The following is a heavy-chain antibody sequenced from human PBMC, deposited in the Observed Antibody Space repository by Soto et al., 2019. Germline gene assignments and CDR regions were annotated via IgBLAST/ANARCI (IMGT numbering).Heavy chain of an antibody. D-gene: IGHD4-17*01. CDR3: ARTTVTASYYYMDV. CDR1: GYTFTNYG. J-gene: IGHJ6*03. V-gene: IGHV1-18*01. Sequence: QVQLVQSGAEVKQPGASVKVSCKASGYTFTNYGFTWVRQAPGQGLEWLGWISTYNGNTKYAQKVQGRLTMTTDTSTITANMELTSLRSDDTALYYCARTTVTASYYYMDVWGKGSTVTVSS. CDR2: ISTYNGNT.